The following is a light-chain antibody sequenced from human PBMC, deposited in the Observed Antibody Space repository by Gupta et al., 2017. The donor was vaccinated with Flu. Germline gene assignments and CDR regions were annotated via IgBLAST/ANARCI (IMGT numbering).Light chain of an antibody. CDR2: AAS. CDR1: QDIRDD. V-gene: IGKV1-17*01. Sequence: DIQMTQSPYSLCASVGDRVTITGRASQDIRDDLGWYQQIPGKAPKRLIYAASTLQSGVPSRFSGSGSGTEFTLTISSLQPDDFATYYCLQHKSFPPTFGGGTKVEIK. J-gene: IGKJ4*01. CDR3: LQHKSFPPT.